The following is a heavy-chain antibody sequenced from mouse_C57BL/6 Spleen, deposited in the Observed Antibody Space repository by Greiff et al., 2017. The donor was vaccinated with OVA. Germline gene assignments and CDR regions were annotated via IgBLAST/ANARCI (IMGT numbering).Heavy chain of an antibody. CDR1: GYSITSGYF. V-gene: IGHV3-6*01. J-gene: IGHJ3*01. CDR3: ARGGKDEGYDSD. CDR2: ISYDGST. Sequence: EVQRVESGPGLVKPSQSLSLTCSVSGYSITSGYFWYWNRQLPGNNLEWMGYISYDGSTNYNPSLKNRIPITRDKSKNQFFLKLNSVRTEDTATDDCARGGKDEGYDSDWGQGTMVTVSA. D-gene: IGHD2-14*01.